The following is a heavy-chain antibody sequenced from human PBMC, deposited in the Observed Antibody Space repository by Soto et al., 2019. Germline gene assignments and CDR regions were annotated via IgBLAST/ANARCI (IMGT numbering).Heavy chain of an antibody. J-gene: IGHJ4*03. CDR3: ARDTQHGSESYDNHPLDC. D-gene: IGHD3-10*01. CDR2: IKTDTSEK. CDR1: GFTFGSYW. V-gene: IGHV3-7*01. Sequence: GGSLRLSCAASGFTFGSYWMSWVRQAPGKGLEWFATIKTDTSEKKYVDSVKGRFTVSRDNAKKSLYLEMASLRDEDTAVYYCARDTQHGSESYDNHPLDCWGRGTVVTVSS.